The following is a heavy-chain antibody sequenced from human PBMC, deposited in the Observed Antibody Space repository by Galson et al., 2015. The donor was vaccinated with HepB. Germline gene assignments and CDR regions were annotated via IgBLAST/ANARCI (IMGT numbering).Heavy chain of an antibody. CDR2: MSPSGTT. CDR3: AAFWGDGSKTWFDP. V-gene: IGHV4-4*08. CDR1: GAPLRGFY. D-gene: IGHD3-16*01. J-gene: IGHJ5*02. Sequence: SETLSLTCNVSGAPLRGFYSSWLRQFPGKGLEWIGYMSPSGTTDYSPSLKSRASISIDTSRNQFSLNLTSVTAADTAIYYCAAFWGDGSKTWFDPWGHGILVTVSS.